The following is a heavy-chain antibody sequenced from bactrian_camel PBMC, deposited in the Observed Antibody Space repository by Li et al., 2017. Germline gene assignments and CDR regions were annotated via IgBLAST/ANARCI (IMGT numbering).Heavy chain of an antibody. Sequence: QVQLVESGGGSVQAGGSLQLACVASRRTYCMGWFRSAPGKGREGVVGVYLRDGSTYYTESVKGRFTIAQVNAKNTAYLQMNSLKSEDTGLYYCSTGDEYSDSRPGFGHWGQGTQVTVS. CDR3: STGDEYSDSRPGFGH. J-gene: IGHJ4*01. V-gene: IGHV3S63*01. CDR2: VYLRDGST. CDR1: RRTYC. D-gene: IGHD5*01.